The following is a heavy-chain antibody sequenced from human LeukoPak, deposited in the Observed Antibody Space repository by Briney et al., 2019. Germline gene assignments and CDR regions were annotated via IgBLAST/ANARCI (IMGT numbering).Heavy chain of an antibody. CDR1: GFTFSTYG. J-gene: IGHJ3*02. Sequence: GRSLRLSCAASGFTFSTYGMHWVRQAPGKGLEWVAVISYDGSNKYYADSVKGRFTISRDNSKNTLSLQMNSLRAEDTAVYYCARAGSSSPRGGAFDIWGQGTMVTVSS. CDR2: ISYDGSNK. D-gene: IGHD6-6*01. CDR3: ARAGSSSPRGGAFDI. V-gene: IGHV3-30*03.